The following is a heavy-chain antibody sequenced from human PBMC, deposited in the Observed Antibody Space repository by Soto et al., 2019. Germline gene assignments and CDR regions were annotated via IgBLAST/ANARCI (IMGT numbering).Heavy chain of an antibody. CDR3: AELQASSWYYYYYGMDV. D-gene: IGHD6-13*01. V-gene: IGHV4-39*01. CDR2: IYYSGST. CDR1: GGSISSSSYY. Sequence: SETLSLTCTVSGGSISSSSYYWGWIRQPPGKGLEWIGSIYYSGSTYYNPSLKSRVTISVDTSKNQFSLKLSSVTAADTAVYYCAELQASSWYYYYYGMDVWGQGTTVTVSS. J-gene: IGHJ6*02.